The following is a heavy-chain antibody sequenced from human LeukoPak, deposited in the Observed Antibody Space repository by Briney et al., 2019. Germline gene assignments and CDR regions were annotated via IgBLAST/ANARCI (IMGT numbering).Heavy chain of an antibody. D-gene: IGHD3-22*01. V-gene: IGHV3-23*01. J-gene: IGHJ4*02. CDR1: GFTFSSYG. Sequence: PGGSLRLSCAASGFTFSSYGMSWVRQAPGKGLEWVSAISGSGGSTYYADSVKGRFTISRDNSKNTLYLQMNSLRAEDTAVYYCARWEYYYDRSGYRYYFDYWGQGTLVTVSS. CDR3: ARWEYYYDRSGYRYYFDY. CDR2: ISGSGGST.